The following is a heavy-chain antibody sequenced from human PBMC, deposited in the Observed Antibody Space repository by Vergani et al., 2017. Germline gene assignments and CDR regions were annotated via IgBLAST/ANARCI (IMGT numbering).Heavy chain of an antibody. D-gene: IGHD2-21*01. CDR2: IYPADSDT. Sequence: EVELVQSGPEMRKPGESLKISCKGSEYSFGNYWIGWVRQMPGKGLEWMGIIYPADSDTSYSPSFLGQVTISADKSISTAFLQWDSLKASDTAIYYCTRHVPCGDGACLHFDHWGQGTQVTVSS. CDR3: TRHVPCGDGACLHFDH. J-gene: IGHJ4*02. V-gene: IGHV5-51*01. CDR1: EYSFGNYW.